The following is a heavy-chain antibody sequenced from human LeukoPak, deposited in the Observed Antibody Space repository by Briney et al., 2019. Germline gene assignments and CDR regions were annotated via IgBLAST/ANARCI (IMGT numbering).Heavy chain of an antibody. Sequence: ASVKVSCKASGYTFNSYYMHWVRQAPGQGLEWMGIINPSGGSTSYAQKFQGRVTMTRDTSTSTVYMELSSLRSEDTAVYYCARAPVHCSSTSCYIGYYYYYMDVWGKGTTVTVSS. V-gene: IGHV1-46*02. CDR3: ARAPVHCSSTSCYIGYYYYYMDV. J-gene: IGHJ6*03. D-gene: IGHD2-2*02. CDR1: GYTFNSYY. CDR2: INPSGGST.